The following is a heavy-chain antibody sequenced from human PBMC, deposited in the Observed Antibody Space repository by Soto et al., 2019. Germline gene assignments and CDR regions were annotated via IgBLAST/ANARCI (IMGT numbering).Heavy chain of an antibody. J-gene: IGHJ6*02. V-gene: IGHV4-59*01. Sequence: PSETLSLTCTVSGDSISSYYWSWIRQPPGKGLECIGYIYYSGSTNYNPSLKSRVTISADTSKNQFSLKLSSVTAADTAVYYCASGGQLEAYFYGLDVWGQGTTVTDS. CDR1: GDSISSYY. D-gene: IGHD6-13*01. CDR2: IYYSGST. CDR3: ASGGQLEAYFYGLDV.